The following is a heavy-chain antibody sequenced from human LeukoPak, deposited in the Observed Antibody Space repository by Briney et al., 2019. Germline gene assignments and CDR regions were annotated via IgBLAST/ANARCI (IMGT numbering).Heavy chain of an antibody. J-gene: IGHJ4*02. CDR1: GGTFSSYA. Sequence: GASVKVSCKASGGTFSSYAISWVRQAPGQGLEWMGWISAYNDNTKYAQKVQGRVTMTTETSTSTAYMELRSLTSDDTAVYYCARSYYDSSGYYYANFWGQGTLVTVSS. CDR3: ARSYYDSSGYYYANF. V-gene: IGHV1-18*01. D-gene: IGHD3-22*01. CDR2: ISAYNDNT.